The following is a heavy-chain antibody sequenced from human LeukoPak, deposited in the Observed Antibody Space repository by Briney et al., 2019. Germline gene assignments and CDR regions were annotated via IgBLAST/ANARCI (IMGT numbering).Heavy chain of an antibody. D-gene: IGHD3-22*01. CDR1: GFTFSSYS. V-gene: IGHV3-21*01. Sequence: GGSLRLSCAASGFTFSSYSMNWVRQAPGKGLEWVSSISSSSSYIYYEDSVKGRFTISRDSAKNSLYLQMNSLRAEDTAVYYCAREWLENWGQGTLVTVSS. CDR2: ISSSSSYI. J-gene: IGHJ4*02. CDR3: AREWLEN.